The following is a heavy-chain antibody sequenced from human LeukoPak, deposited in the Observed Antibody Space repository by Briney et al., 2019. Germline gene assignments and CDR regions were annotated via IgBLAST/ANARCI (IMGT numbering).Heavy chain of an antibody. Sequence: GESLRLSCAASGFTFSIYWMSWLRQAPGKGLEWLANIKHDGSEKYYMDSVKGRFTISRDNAKNSLYLQMNTLTADDTAVYYCARDFGGSSLYWGQGTLVTVSS. D-gene: IGHD4-23*01. J-gene: IGHJ4*02. CDR1: GFTFSIYW. V-gene: IGHV3-7*05. CDR2: IKHDGSEK. CDR3: ARDFGGSSLY.